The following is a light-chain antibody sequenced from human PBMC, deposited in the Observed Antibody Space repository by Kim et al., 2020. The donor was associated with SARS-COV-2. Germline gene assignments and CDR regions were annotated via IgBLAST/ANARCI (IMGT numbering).Light chain of an antibody. Sequence: VSPGERATLSCRASQYISTNLHWYQQKPGQAPRLLIYDASTRAAGVPASFSGSGSGTEFTLTISSLQSEDFAVYYCQQYNNWPITFGQGTRLEIK. J-gene: IGKJ5*01. V-gene: IGKV3-15*01. CDR3: QQYNNWPIT. CDR2: DAS. CDR1: QYISTN.